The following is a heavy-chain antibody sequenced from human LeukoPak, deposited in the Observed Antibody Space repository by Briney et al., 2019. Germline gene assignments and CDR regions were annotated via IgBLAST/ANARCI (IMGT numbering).Heavy chain of an antibody. CDR1: GFTFSTYA. J-gene: IGHJ4*02. CDR2: ISGSGGAT. V-gene: IGHV3-23*01. Sequence: GGSLRLSCAASGFTFSTYAMHWVRQPPGKGLEWVSAISGSGGATYHADADSVKGRFIISRDNSKNTLYLQINSLRVEDTAVYYCAKDYPYYGSGSYNYWGQGTLVTVSS. CDR3: AKDYPYYGSGSYNY. D-gene: IGHD3-10*01.